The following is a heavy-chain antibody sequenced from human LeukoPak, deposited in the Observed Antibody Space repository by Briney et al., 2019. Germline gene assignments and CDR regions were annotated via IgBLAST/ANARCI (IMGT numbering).Heavy chain of an antibody. J-gene: IGHJ4*02. V-gene: IGHV1-69*06. CDR1: GGTFSSYA. Sequence: ASVKVSCKASGGTFSSYAISWVRQAPGQGLEWMGGIIPIFGTANYAQKFQGRVTITADKSTSTAYMELSSLGSEDTAVYYCASFIVVVPAFTQPRKDYFDYWGQGTLVTVSS. D-gene: IGHD2-2*01. CDR3: ASFIVVVPAFTQPRKDYFDY. CDR2: IIPIFGTA.